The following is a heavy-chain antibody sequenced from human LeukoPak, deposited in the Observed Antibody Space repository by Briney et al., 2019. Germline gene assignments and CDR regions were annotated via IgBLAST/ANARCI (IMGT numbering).Heavy chain of an antibody. V-gene: IGHV4-39*01. CDR1: GGSISSSGYY. J-gene: IGHJ4*02. D-gene: IGHD2-2*01. CDR2: IYYSGST. CDR3: ARYCSSTSCYLGGFDY. Sequence: TSETLSLTCIVSGGSISSSGYYWGWTRQPPGKGLEWLVSIYYSGSTYYNPSLKSRVTISVDASKNQLSLKLNSVTAADTAMYYCARYCSSTSCYLGGFDYWGQGTLVTVSS.